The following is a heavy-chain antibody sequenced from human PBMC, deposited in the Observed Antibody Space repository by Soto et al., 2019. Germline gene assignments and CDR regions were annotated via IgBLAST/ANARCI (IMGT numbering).Heavy chain of an antibody. CDR2: IYYSGST. J-gene: IGHJ3*02. CDR3: ARHGGGDGYNDAFDI. CDR1: GGSIXSXXYY. Sequence: QLQLQESGPGLVKPSETLSLTCTVSGGSIXSXXYYWGWIRQPPGKGLEWIGSIYYSGSTYYNPSLKSRVTISVDTSKNQFSLKLSSVTAADTAVYYCARHGGGDGYNDAFDIWGQGTMVTVSS. V-gene: IGHV4-39*01. D-gene: IGHD3-16*01.